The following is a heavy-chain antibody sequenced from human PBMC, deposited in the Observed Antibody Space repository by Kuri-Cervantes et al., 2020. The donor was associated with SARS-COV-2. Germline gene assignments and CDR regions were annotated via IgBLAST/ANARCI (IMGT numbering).Heavy chain of an antibody. J-gene: IGHJ6*03. D-gene: IGHD1-26*01. CDR3: ARDQVGAPYYYYYYMDV. V-gene: IGHV1-8*02. CDR2: MNPNRGNT. Sequence: ASVKVSCKASGYTFTSYDINWVRQATGQGLEWMGWMNPNRGNTGYAQKFQDRVTMTRNTSISTAYMELSSLRSEDTAVYYCARDQVGAPYYYYYYMDVWGKGTTVTVSS. CDR1: GYTFTSYD.